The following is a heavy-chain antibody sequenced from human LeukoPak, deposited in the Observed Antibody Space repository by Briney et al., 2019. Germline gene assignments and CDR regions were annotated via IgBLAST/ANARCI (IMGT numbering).Heavy chain of an antibody. CDR3: ATSADYYDSSGFDY. Sequence: GGSLRLSCAASGFTFSSYAMSWVHQAPGKGLEWVSPISGSGGSTYYADSVQGRFTISRDNSKNTPDLQMNSLRAEDTAAYYCATSADYYDSSGFDYWGQGTLVTVSS. CDR2: ISGSGGST. CDR1: GFTFSSYA. V-gene: IGHV3-23*01. J-gene: IGHJ4*02. D-gene: IGHD3-22*01.